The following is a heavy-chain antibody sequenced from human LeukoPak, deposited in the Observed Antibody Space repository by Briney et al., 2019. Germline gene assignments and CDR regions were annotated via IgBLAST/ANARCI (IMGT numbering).Heavy chain of an antibody. CDR1: GGSISSSSYY. Sequence: SETLSLTCTVSGGSISSSSYYWGWIRQPPGKGPEWIGSIYYSGSTYYNPSLKSRVTISVDTSKNQFSLKLSSVTAADTAVYYCASSGWYQRGQNWFDPWGQGTLVTVSS. D-gene: IGHD6-19*01. V-gene: IGHV4-39*01. CDR2: IYYSGST. CDR3: ASSGWYQRGQNWFDP. J-gene: IGHJ5*02.